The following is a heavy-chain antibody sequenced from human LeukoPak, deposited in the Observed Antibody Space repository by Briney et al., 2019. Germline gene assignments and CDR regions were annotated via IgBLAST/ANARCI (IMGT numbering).Heavy chain of an antibody. Sequence: PGGSLRLSCAASGFAFTSYAMGWVRQAPGKGLEWVPSVSGSGDGTYYADSVKGRFTISRDNSKKTLDLHMDSLRAEDTAVYYCAKERLGGNYGDYAVDYWGQGTMVTVSS. D-gene: IGHD4-17*01. V-gene: IGHV3-23*01. CDR3: AKERLGGNYGDYAVDY. J-gene: IGHJ4*02. CDR1: GFAFTSYA. CDR2: VSGSGDGT.